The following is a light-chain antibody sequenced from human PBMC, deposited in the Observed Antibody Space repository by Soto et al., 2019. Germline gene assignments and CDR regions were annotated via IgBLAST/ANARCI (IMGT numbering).Light chain of an antibody. J-gene: IGKJ1*01. CDR3: QQYGNSPET. CDR2: GAS. CDR1: QSVSFTY. V-gene: IGKV3-20*01. Sequence: EIVLTQSTGTLSLSPGESATLSCRASQSVSFTYLAWYQQKPGQAPRLLIYGASSRATGVPDRFSGSGSGTDFTLTISRLEPEDFAVYYCQQYGNSPETFGQGTKVDIK.